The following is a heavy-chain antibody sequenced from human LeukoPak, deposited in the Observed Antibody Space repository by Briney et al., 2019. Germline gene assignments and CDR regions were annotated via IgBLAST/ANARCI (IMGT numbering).Heavy chain of an antibody. CDR2: IYYSEST. CDR3: ARDIYYYYYMDV. J-gene: IGHJ6*03. V-gene: IGHV4-30-4*08. Sequence: PSQTLSLTXTVSRGSISIGDYYWIWIRQPPGKGLEWIGYIYYSESTYYNPSLKSRVTISVDTSKNQFSLKLSSVTAADTAVYYCARDIYYYYYMDVWGKGTTVTVSS. CDR1: RGSISIGDYY.